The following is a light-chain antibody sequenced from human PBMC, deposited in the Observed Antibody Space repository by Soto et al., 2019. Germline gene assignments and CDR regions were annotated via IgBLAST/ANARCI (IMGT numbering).Light chain of an antibody. CDR2: AAS. J-gene: IGKJ1*01. CDR3: QQSYSTTWT. V-gene: IGKV1-39*01. CDR1: QSISSY. Sequence: DIQMTQSPSSLSASVGDRVTIACRASQSISSYLNWYRQKPGIAPKLLIYAASSLQSGVPSRFSGSGSETDFTLTISSLQPEDFATYSCQQSYSTTWTFGQGTKVDI.